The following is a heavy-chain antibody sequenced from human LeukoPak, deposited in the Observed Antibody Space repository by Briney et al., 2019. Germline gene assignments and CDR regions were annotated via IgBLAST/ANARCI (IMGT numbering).Heavy chain of an antibody. D-gene: IGHD1-26*01. V-gene: IGHV3-7*01. J-gene: IGHJ4*02. Sequence: GGSLRLSCAASGFTFSDYWMGWVRQAPGKGLEWVANMKDDGSEIYYVDSVKGRFTISRDNAKNSLYLQMNSLRAEDTAVYYCASGAWELLLYWGQGTLVTVSS. CDR2: MKDDGSEI. CDR1: GFTFSDYW. CDR3: ASGAWELLLY.